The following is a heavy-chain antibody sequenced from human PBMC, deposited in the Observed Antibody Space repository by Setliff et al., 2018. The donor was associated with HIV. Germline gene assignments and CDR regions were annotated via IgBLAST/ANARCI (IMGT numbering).Heavy chain of an antibody. Sequence: LGESLKISCAASGFTFSDYYMSWIRQAPGKGLEWVSYISSSSSYTNYADSVKGRFTISRDNAKNSLYLQMNSLRAEDTAVYYCARGAYSSSSNPLGYWGQGTLVTVSS. D-gene: IGHD6-6*01. CDR3: ARGAYSSSSNPLGY. CDR2: ISSSSSYT. CDR1: GFTFSDYY. J-gene: IGHJ4*02. V-gene: IGHV3-11*05.